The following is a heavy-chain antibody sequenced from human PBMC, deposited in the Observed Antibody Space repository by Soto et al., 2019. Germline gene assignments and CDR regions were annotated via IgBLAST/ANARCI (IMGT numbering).Heavy chain of an antibody. D-gene: IGHD5-12*01. CDR2: INHSGST. Sequence: PSETLSLTCAVYGGSFSGYYWSWIRQPPGKGLEWIGEINHSGSTNYNPSLKSRVTISVDTSKNQFSLKLSSVTAAGTAVYYCARENGPYSGYYPDEYYYYYMDCWGKGTTVNVAS. CDR1: GGSFSGYY. J-gene: IGHJ6*03. V-gene: IGHV4-34*01. CDR3: ARENGPYSGYYPDEYYYYYMDC.